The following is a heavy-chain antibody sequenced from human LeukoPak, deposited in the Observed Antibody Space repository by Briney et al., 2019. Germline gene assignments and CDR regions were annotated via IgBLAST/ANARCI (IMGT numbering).Heavy chain of an antibody. V-gene: IGHV1-18*01. CDR2: ISAYNGNT. CDR3: AREAGVGATSAFDI. Sequence: GASVKVSCKASGYTFTSYGISWVRQAPGQGLEWMGWISAYNGNTNYAQKLQGRVTITTDESTSTAYMELSSLRSEDTAVYYCAREAGVGATSAFDIWGQGTMVTVSS. CDR1: GYTFTSYG. J-gene: IGHJ3*02. D-gene: IGHD1-26*01.